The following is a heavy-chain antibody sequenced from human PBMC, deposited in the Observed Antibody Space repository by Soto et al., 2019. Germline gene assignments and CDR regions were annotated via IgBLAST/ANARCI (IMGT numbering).Heavy chain of an antibody. J-gene: IGHJ6*02. CDR2: IYSDGST. CDR3: AKDDRDYGDYYYYGMDV. Sequence: GGSLRLSCAASGFTVSTYYMNWVRQAPGKGLEWVSVIYSDGSTYYADSVKGRFTISRDNSKNTLYLQMNSLRAEDTAVYYCAKDDRDYGDYYYYGMDVWGQGTTVTVSS. CDR1: GFTVSTYY. D-gene: IGHD4-17*01. V-gene: IGHV3-53*01.